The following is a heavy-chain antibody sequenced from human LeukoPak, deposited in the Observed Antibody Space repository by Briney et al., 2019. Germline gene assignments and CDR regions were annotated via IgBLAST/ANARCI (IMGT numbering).Heavy chain of an antibody. Sequence: GGSLRLSCVASGFSFSNSDMSWVRQAPGKGLEWVSTISISGGTTYYADSVKGRFPISRDNSKNTLYLQMTSLRAEDTAVYYCAKVTSKLATIRGYFDYWGHGTLVTVSS. CDR1: GFSFSNSD. V-gene: IGHV3-23*01. CDR2: ISISGGTT. D-gene: IGHD5-24*01. CDR3: AKVTSKLATIRGYFDY. J-gene: IGHJ4*01.